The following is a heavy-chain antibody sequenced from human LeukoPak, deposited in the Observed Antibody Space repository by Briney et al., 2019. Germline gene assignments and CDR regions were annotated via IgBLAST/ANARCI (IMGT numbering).Heavy chain of an antibody. CDR2: INPNSGGT. J-gene: IGHJ6*02. CDR3: ARGYSSSWYGYYYYHYGMDV. CDR1: GYTFTGYY. V-gene: IGHV1-2*04. Sequence: ASVKVSCKASGYTFTGYYMHWVRQAPGQGLEWMGWINPNSGGTNYAQKFQGWVTMTRDTSISTAYMELSRLRSDDTAVYYCARGYSSSWYGYYYYHYGMDVWGQGTTVTVSS. D-gene: IGHD6-13*01.